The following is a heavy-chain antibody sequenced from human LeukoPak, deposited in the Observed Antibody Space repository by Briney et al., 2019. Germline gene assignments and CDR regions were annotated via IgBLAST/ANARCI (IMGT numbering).Heavy chain of an antibody. J-gene: IGHJ4*02. V-gene: IGHV1-69*13. CDR1: GYTFTSYY. D-gene: IGHD7-27*01. CDR3: ARGKLGTSFDY. CDR2: IIPIFGTA. Sequence: SVTVSCKASGYTFTSYYMHWVRQAPGQGLEWMGGIIPIFGTANYAQKFQGRVTITADESTSTAYMELSSLRSEDTTVYYCARGKLGTSFDYWGQGTLVTVSS.